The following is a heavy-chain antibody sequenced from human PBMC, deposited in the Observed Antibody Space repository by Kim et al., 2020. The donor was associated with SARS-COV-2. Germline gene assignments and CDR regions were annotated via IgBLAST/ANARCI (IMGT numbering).Heavy chain of an antibody. CDR1: GYTFTSYD. Sequence: ASVKVSCKASGYTFTSYDINWVRQATGQGLEWMGWMNPNCGNTDYAQKFQGRVTMTRNTSISTAYMELSSLKSEDTAVYFCARSYFDIFSGYTDFDYWG. CDR2: MNPNCGNT. CDR3: ARSYFDIFSGYTDFDY. J-gene: IGHJ4*01. D-gene: IGHD3-9*01. V-gene: IGHV1-8*02.